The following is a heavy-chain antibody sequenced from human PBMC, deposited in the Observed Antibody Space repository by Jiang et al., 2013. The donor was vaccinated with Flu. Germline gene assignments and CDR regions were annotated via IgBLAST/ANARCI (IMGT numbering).Heavy chain of an antibody. CDR3: AKDANEWVKNYYDSSGSDGMDV. Sequence: VQLLESGGGVVQPGRSLRLSCAASGFTFSSYGVHWVRQAPGKGLEWVAVISYDGSNKYYADSVKGRFTISRDNSKNTLYLQMNSLRAEDTAVYYCAKDANEWVKNYYDSSGSDGMDVWGQGTTVTVSS. V-gene: IGHV3-30*18. CDR2: ISYDGSNK. CDR1: GFTFSSYG. D-gene: IGHD3-22*01. J-gene: IGHJ6*02.